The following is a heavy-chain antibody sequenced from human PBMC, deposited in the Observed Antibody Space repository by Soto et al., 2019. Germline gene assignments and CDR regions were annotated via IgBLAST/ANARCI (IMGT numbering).Heavy chain of an antibody. V-gene: IGHV1-69*12. J-gene: IGHJ6*02. CDR2: IMPVFRTP. CDR3: ARDKDRPQLAGNYYYILDV. CDR1: GGTFSNSA. Sequence: QVHLEQSGAEVKKPGSSVKVSCKASGGTFSNSAISWVRQAPGQGLEWMGGIMPVFRTPDYAQKFQGRVTVTADESTSTAYMELRGLTSDDTAVYYCARDKDRPQLAGNYYYILDVWGQGTTVTVSS. D-gene: IGHD3-3*02.